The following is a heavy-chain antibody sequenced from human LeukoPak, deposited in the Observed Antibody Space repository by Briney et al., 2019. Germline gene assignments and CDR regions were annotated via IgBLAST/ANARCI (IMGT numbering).Heavy chain of an antibody. J-gene: IGHJ3*02. CDR3: ARGVRQTDGGYIYAFDI. D-gene: IGHD5-12*01. CDR2: IYTSGST. Sequence: SETLSLTCTVSGGSISSGSYYWSWIRQPAGKGLEWIGRIYTSGSTNYNPSLKSRVTISVDTSKNQFSLKLSSVTAADTAVYYCARGVRQTDGGYIYAFDIWGRGTMVTVSS. V-gene: IGHV4-61*02. CDR1: GGSISSGSYY.